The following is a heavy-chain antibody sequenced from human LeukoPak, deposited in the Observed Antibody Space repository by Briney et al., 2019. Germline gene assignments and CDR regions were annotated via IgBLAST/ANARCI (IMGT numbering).Heavy chain of an antibody. Sequence: PSETLSLTCTVSGGSISSYYWSWIRQPPGKGLEWIGYIYYSGSTNYNPSLKSRVTISVDTSKNQFSLTLSSVTAADTAVYYCARDRRYNWNFDAFDIWGQGTMVTVSS. CDR3: ARDRRYNWNFDAFDI. D-gene: IGHD1-7*01. J-gene: IGHJ3*02. CDR2: IYYSGST. V-gene: IGHV4-59*01. CDR1: GGSISSYY.